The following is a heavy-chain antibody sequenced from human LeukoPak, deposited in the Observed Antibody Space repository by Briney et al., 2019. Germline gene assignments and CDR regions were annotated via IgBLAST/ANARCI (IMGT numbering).Heavy chain of an antibody. Sequence: GGSLRLSCAASGFTFSSYSMNWVRQAPGKGLEWVSYISSSSSTIYYADSVMGRFTISRDNAKNSLYLQMNSLRAEDTAVYYCARARSWQWLAYIYFDYWGQGTLVTVSS. CDR2: ISSSSSTI. V-gene: IGHV3-48*04. CDR1: GFTFSSYS. CDR3: ARARSWQWLAYIYFDY. J-gene: IGHJ4*02. D-gene: IGHD6-19*01.